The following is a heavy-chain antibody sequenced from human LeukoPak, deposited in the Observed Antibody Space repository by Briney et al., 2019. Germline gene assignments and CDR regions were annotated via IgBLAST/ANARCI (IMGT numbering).Heavy chain of an antibody. D-gene: IGHD5-18*01. CDR3: ARYTASDAFDI. V-gene: IGHV4-59*01. J-gene: IGHJ3*02. CDR1: GGSISSYY. Sequence: ETLSLTCTVSGGSISSYYWSWIRQPPGKGLEWIGYIYYSGSTNYNPSLKSRVTISVDTSKNQFSLKLSSVTAADTAVYYCARYTASDAFDIWGQGTMVTVSS. CDR2: IYYSGST.